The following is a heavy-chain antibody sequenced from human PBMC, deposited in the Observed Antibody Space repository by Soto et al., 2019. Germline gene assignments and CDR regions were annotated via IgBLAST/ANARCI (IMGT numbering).Heavy chain of an antibody. CDR3: AKDLSPLRGFCLGH. Sequence: EVQLLESGGGSVQPGGSLRLSCAASGFDFRTYAMSWVRQAPGKALEWISATSGAGDTTYYADSVKGRFTISRDNSKSTLYLQMSGLSAEDTAVYYCAKDLSPLRGFCLGHWGQGALVTVSS. D-gene: IGHD3-22*01. V-gene: IGHV3-23*01. CDR2: TSGAGDTT. CDR1: GFDFRTYA. J-gene: IGHJ5*02.